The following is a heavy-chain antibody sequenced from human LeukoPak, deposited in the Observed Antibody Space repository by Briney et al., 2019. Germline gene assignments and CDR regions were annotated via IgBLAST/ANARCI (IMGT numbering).Heavy chain of an antibody. J-gene: IGHJ1*01. CDR1: GFTISSFC. Sequence: GRTRSLSCAASGFTISSFCKHWVRQPPAPGRVRGSRVHSDGSATTYTDSVKCRFTISRDNARNMVYLQMNSLRVDDTAVYSCARGGVGSFVLWGQGALVTVSS. D-gene: IGHD3-10*01. CDR3: ARGGVGSFVL. CDR2: VHSDGSAT. V-gene: IGHV3-74*01.